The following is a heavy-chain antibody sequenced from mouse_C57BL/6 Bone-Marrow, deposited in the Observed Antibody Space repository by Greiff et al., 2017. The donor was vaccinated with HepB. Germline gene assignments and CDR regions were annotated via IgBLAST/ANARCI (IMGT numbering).Heavy chain of an antibody. D-gene: IGHD2-3*01. CDR2: IYPGDGDT. J-gene: IGHJ1*03. Sequence: QVQLKESGPELVKPGASVKISCKASGYAFSSSWMNWVKQRPGKGLEWIGRIYPGDGDTNYNGKFKGKATLTADKSSSTAYMQLSSLTSEDSAVYFCARSRWLWYFDVWGTGTTVTVSS. CDR3: ARSRWLWYFDV. V-gene: IGHV1-82*01. CDR1: GYAFSSSW.